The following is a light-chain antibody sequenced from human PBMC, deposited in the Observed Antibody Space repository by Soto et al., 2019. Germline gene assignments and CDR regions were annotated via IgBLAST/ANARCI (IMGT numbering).Light chain of an antibody. CDR1: QSVSSSY. CDR2: GAS. CDR3: QQYGSSPIT. V-gene: IGKV3-20*01. Sequence: EIILTQSPDTLSLSPGERATLSCRASQSVSSSYLAWYQQKPGQAPRLLIYGASSRATGIPDRFSGSGSGTDLTITISRLEPEDFEVYYCQQYGSSPITFGQGTRLEIK. J-gene: IGKJ5*01.